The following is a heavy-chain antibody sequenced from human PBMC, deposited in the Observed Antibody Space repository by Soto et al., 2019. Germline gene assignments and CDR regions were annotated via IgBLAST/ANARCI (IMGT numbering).Heavy chain of an antibody. V-gene: IGHV1-69*13. CDR3: ARDCGAVAGTSWLYGMDV. CDR1: GGTFSSYA. D-gene: IGHD6-19*01. Sequence: ASVKVSCKASGGTFSSYAISWVRQAPGQGLEWMGGIIPIFGTANYAQKFQGRVTITADESTSTAYMELSSLRSEDTAVYYCARDCGAVAGTSWLYGMDVWGQGTTVTVSS. CDR2: IIPIFGTA. J-gene: IGHJ6*02.